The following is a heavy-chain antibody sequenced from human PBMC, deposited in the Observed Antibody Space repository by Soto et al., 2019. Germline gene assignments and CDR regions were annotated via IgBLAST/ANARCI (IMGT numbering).Heavy chain of an antibody. J-gene: IGHJ4*02. CDR3: ARTDNVGFYPY. V-gene: IGHV4-38-2*02. CDR2: IFHTGTS. CDR1: GEYIISGYH. D-gene: IGHD2-15*01. Sequence: PSETLSLTSTVSGEYIISGYHWAWIRQPPGKGMEWIARIFHTGTSYYNPSFKIMVTISVDTSATQFALKLNSVTAADAAVYFCARTDNVGFYPYLGQGSLVTVSS.